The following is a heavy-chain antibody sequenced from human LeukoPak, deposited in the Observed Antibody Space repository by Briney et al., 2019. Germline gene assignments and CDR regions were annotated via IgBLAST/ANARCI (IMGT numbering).Heavy chain of an antibody. Sequence: GGSLRLSYAASGFTFSSYAMCWVRQAPGKGLEWVSAISGSGGSTYYADSVKGRFTISRDNSKNTLYLQMNSLRAEDTAVYYCAKDAGHQQGYVPDYWGQGTLVTVSS. D-gene: IGHD3-16*01. CDR1: GFTFSSYA. V-gene: IGHV3-23*01. J-gene: IGHJ4*02. CDR2: ISGSGGST. CDR3: AKDAGHQQGYVPDY.